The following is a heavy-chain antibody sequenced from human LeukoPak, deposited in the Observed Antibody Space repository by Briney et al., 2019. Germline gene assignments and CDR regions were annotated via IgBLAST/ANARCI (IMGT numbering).Heavy chain of an antibody. D-gene: IGHD3-9*01. Sequence: GGSLRLSCAASGFTFSSYGMHWVRQAPGKGLEWVAVIWYDGSNKYYADSVKGRFTISRDNSKNTLYLQMNSLRAEDTAVYYCARDGHYDILTGPAYYFDYWGQGTLVTVSS. J-gene: IGHJ4*02. CDR2: IWYDGSNK. CDR3: ARDGHYDILTGPAYYFDY. V-gene: IGHV3-33*01. CDR1: GFTFSSYG.